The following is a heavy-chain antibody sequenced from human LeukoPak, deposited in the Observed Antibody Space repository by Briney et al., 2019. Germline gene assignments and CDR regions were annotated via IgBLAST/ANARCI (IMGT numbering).Heavy chain of an antibody. J-gene: IGHJ4*02. CDR2: ISSSGSTI. Sequence: PGGSLRLSCAASAFTFSSYEMNWVGQAPGKGLEWVSYISSSGSTIYYADSVKGRFTISRDNAKNSLYLQVNSLRAEDTAVYYCAREGSAAEDYWGQGTLVTVSS. CDR1: AFTFSSYE. CDR3: AREGSAAEDY. D-gene: IGHD6-13*01. V-gene: IGHV3-48*03.